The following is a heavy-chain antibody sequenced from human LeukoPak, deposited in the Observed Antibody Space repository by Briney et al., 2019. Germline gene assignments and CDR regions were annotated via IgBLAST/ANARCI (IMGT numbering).Heavy chain of an antibody. V-gene: IGHV3-30-3*02. D-gene: IGHD3-16*02. CDR3: AKDMSDHYTVDY. CDR2: IWYDGSNE. CDR1: GFTFRRFA. J-gene: IGHJ4*02. Sequence: GGSLRLSCVASGFTFRRFAMHWVRQAPGKGLEWVAVIWYDGSNERYTDSVKGRFTISRDNSKNTLYLQMNSLRIEDTAVYYCAKDMSDHYTVDYRGQGTLVTVSS.